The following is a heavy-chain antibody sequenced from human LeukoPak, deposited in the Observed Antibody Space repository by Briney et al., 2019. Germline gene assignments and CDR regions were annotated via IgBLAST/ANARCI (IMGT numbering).Heavy chain of an antibody. CDR1: GYTFTGYY. Sequence: VASVKVSCKASGYTFTGYYIHWVRQAPGQGLEWMGWINPTTGGTNSAQKFQGRVTMTRDTSISTAYMELRRLRSDDTAVYYCATSGIVTVDSQLDHWGQGTLVTVSS. J-gene: IGHJ4*02. V-gene: IGHV1-2*02. CDR2: INPTTGGT. CDR3: ATSGIVTVDSQLDH. D-gene: IGHD1-26*01.